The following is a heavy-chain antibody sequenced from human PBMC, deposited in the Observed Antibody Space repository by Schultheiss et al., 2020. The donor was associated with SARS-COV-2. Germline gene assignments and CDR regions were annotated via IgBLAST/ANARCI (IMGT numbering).Heavy chain of an antibody. Sequence: GGSLRLSCKGSGYSFTSYWIGWVRQMPGKGLEWMGSIYPGDSDTRYSPSFQGQVTISADKSISTAYLQWSSLKASDTAMYYCASGGIPYYYGMDVWGQGTTVTVSS. D-gene: IGHD6-25*01. CDR1: GYSFTSYW. CDR2: IYPGDSDT. V-gene: IGHV5-51*01. CDR3: ASGGIPYYYGMDV. J-gene: IGHJ6*02.